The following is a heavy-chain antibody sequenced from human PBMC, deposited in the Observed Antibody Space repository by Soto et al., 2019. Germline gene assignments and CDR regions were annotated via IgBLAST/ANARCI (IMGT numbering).Heavy chain of an antibody. V-gene: IGHV3-72*01. CDR3: VSCDQVY. CDR1: GFTFSDPY. CDR2: IRDRVHGYTT. Sequence: EVYLVESGGGLVQPGGSLRLSCEASGFTFSDPYFDWVRQAPGKGLEWVGRIRDRVHGYTTDYAASVRGRCTISRDDPRNSLYLQMHSLKTEDKAVYYCVSCDQVYWGQGVLVTVSS. J-gene: IGHJ4*02.